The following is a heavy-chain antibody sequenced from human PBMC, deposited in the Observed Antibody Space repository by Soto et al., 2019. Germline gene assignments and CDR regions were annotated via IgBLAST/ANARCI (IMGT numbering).Heavy chain of an antibody. J-gene: IGHJ3*02. CDR2: INPATGAA. CDR1: GYPVTAYY. D-gene: IGHD3-3*01. Sequence: QLHLVQSGAVVKKPGASVTVSCSASGYPVTAYYMHWVRQAPGRGLEWMGGINPATGAAKYTQTFPGRVTMTRATSTRTVFMGLGGLTSGDTAVFYCARGGGVGVAGSAAFDMWGQGTLVTVSS. CDR3: ARGGGVGVAGSAAFDM. V-gene: IGHV1-2*02.